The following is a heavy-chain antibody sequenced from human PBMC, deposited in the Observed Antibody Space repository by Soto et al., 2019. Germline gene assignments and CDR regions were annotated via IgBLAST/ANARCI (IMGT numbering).Heavy chain of an antibody. Sequence: SVTMSLPCAVSGVSIRSGGYSWRWIRPPPGKGLECIGYIYHSGSTYYNPSLKSRVTISVDRSKNQFSLKLSSVTAADTAVYYCARGMTTVTTFDYWGQGTLVTVSS. CDR1: GVSIRSGGYS. CDR3: ARGMTTVTTFDY. V-gene: IGHV4-30-2*01. J-gene: IGHJ4*02. CDR2: IYHSGST. D-gene: IGHD4-17*01.